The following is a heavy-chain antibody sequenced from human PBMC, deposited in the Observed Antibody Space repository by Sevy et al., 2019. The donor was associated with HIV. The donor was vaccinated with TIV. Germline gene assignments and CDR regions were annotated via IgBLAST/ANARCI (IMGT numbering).Heavy chain of an antibody. J-gene: IGHJ4*02. D-gene: IGHD3-9*01. CDR3: ARERGCNILTLGLDF. Sequence: SETLSLTCTVSAGSISSDSYFWNWIRQPAGKGLEWIGRIHASGSTIYNPSLKSRVTMSVDKSKSQFSLRLTSVTAADSAVYFCARERGCNILTLGLDFWGQGSLVTVSS. CDR1: AGSISSDSYF. CDR2: IHASGST. V-gene: IGHV4-61*02.